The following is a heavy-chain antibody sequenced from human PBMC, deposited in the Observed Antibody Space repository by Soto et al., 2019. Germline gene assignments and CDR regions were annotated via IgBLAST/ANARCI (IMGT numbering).Heavy chain of an antibody. V-gene: IGHV4-31*03. Sequence: SETLSLTCSVSGGSISTVGHYWTWIRQPPGKGLEWIGSIYHTGSTYYSKSLRSRLTMSVDTSKSQFSLRLSSVTAADTAAYYCARATGTLRSRNCDYWGQGSLGTVSS. CDR2: IYHTGST. CDR1: GGSISTVGHY. D-gene: IGHD1-1*01. CDR3: ARATGTLRSRNCDY. J-gene: IGHJ4*02.